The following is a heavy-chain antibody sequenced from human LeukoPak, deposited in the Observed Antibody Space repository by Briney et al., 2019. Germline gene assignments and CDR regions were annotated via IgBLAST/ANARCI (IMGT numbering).Heavy chain of an antibody. J-gene: IGHJ4*02. Sequence: GGSLRLSCAASGFTFSSYAMHWVRKAPGKGLEWVAVISYDGSNKYYADSVKGRFTISRDNSKNTLYLQMNSLRAEDTAVYYCARAEAYGGNPVGYWGQGTLVTVSS. D-gene: IGHD4-23*01. CDR3: ARAEAYGGNPVGY. V-gene: IGHV3-30-3*01. CDR1: GFTFSSYA. CDR2: ISYDGSNK.